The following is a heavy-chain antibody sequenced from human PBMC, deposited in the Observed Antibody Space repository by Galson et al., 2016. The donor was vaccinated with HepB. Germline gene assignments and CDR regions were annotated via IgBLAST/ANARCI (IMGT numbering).Heavy chain of an antibody. D-gene: IGHD6-13*01. Sequence: SLRLSCAASGFTFSNYGMPWVREAPGKGLEWVAVIWYDGSNENYAASVKGRFTISRDNSKNTLDLQMNSLKFEDTAVYFCARIPLATGFNRWGQGTLVTVSS. CDR1: GFTFSNYG. V-gene: IGHV3-33*01. J-gene: IGHJ4*02. CDR3: ARIPLATGFNR. CDR2: IWYDGSNE.